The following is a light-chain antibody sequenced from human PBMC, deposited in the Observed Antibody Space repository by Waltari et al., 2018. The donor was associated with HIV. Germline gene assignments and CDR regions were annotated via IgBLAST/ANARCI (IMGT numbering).Light chain of an antibody. CDR1: SRAIGSYDF. Sequence: QSALTQPPSASGPPGQSVTISCTGTSRAIGSYDFVSWYQARPDSVPKHIIYEVPKRPSRVPVRFSGSNAGHTASLTVSRRQTDDEAEYYCSAYASNNTVVVFGGGTKLTVL. CDR3: SAYASNNTVVV. J-gene: IGLJ2*01. V-gene: IGLV2-8*01. CDR2: EVP.